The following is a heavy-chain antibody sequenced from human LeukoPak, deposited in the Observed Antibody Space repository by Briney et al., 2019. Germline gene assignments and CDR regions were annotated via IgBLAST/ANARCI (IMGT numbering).Heavy chain of an antibody. Sequence: ASVKVSCKASGYTFTSYYMHWVRQAPGQGLEWMGIINPSGGSTSYAQKFQDRVTMTRDTSTSTVYMELSSLRSEDTAVYYCASQGGGLQDIVVVPAAMPSYYYMDVWGKGTTVTISS. D-gene: IGHD2-2*01. CDR3: ASQGGGLQDIVVVPAAMPSYYYMDV. CDR1: GYTFTSYY. V-gene: IGHV1-46*01. J-gene: IGHJ6*03. CDR2: INPSGGST.